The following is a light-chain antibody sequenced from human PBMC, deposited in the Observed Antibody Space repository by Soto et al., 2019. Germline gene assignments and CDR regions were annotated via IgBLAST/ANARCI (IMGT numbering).Light chain of an antibody. CDR3: QQSYSTLFT. CDR1: RSVNNY. V-gene: IGKV1-39*01. J-gene: IGKJ3*01. Sequence: IQMTQSPSSLSASVGDRVTITCRASRSVNNYLNWYQQIPGKAPKLLIHTASSLQSGVPSRFSGSGSGTDYTRTISSLQPEAFATYYCQQSYSTLFTFGHGTKVDIK. CDR2: TAS.